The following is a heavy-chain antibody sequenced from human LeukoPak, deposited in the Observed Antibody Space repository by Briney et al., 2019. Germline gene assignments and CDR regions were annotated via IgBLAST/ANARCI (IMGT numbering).Heavy chain of an antibody. CDR2: ISSSSSYI. D-gene: IGHD6-19*01. J-gene: IGHJ4*02. CDR3: ARVLPPYSSGCTAY. Sequence: GGSLRLSCAASGFTFSSYSMNWVRQAPGKGLEWVSSISSSSSYIYYADSVKGRFTISRDNAKNSLYLQMNSLRDEDTAVYYCARVLPPYSSGCTAYWGQGTLVTVSS. V-gene: IGHV3-21*01. CDR1: GFTFSSYS.